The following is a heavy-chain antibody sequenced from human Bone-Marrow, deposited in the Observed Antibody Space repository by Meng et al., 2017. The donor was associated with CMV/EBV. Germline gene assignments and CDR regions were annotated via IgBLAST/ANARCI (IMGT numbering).Heavy chain of an antibody. CDR3: AREEWELLRYYYYGMDV. V-gene: IGHV3-11*01. J-gene: IGHJ6*02. CDR1: GFTFSNAW. D-gene: IGHD1-26*01. Sequence: GGSLRLSCAASGFTFSNAWMSWIRQAPGKGLEWVSYISSSGSTIYYADSVKGRFTISRDNAKNSLYLQMNSLRAEDTAVYYCAREEWELLRYYYYGMDVWGQGTTVTVSS. CDR2: ISSSGSTI.